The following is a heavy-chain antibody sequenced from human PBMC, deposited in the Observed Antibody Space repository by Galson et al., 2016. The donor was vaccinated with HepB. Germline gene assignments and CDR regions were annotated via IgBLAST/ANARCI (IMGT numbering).Heavy chain of an antibody. CDR1: GFSFSDYY. J-gene: IGHJ1*01. CDR3: AGDGTVAPGY. V-gene: IGHV3-11*01. Sequence: SLRLSCAASGFSFSDYYMSWIRQAPGKGLEWISYITGSGSAIYYADSVKGRFTISRDNTKNSLDLQMNSLRVEDTAVYYCAGDGTVAPGYGGQGTLVTVSA. D-gene: IGHD6-19*01. CDR2: ITGSGSAI.